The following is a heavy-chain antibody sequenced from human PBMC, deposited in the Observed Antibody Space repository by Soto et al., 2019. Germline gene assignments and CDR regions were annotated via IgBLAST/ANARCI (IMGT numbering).Heavy chain of an antibody. J-gene: IGHJ3*02. V-gene: IGHV1-69*01. Sequence: QVQLVQSGAEVKKPGSSVKVSCKASGGTFSSYAISWVRQAPGQGLEWMGGFIPIFGTANYAQKFQGRVTITGDESTSTAYMELSSLRFEDTAVYYCARAPERYSLAEAFDIWGEGTMVTVSS. CDR3: ARAPERYSLAEAFDI. CDR2: FIPIFGTA. D-gene: IGHD5-18*01. CDR1: GGTFSSYA.